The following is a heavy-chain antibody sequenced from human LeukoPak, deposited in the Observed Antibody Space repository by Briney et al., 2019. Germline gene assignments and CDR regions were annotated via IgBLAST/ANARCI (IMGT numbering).Heavy chain of an antibody. CDR3: ARQFYGSGSYSY. J-gene: IGHJ4*02. D-gene: IGHD3-10*01. CDR2: IYSSGYT. CDR1: GGSIGSYY. V-gene: IGHV4-4*07. Sequence: PSETLSLTCTVSGGSIGSYYWHWIRQPAAKGLEWIGRIYSSGYTNYNPSLKSRVTMSLDTSKNQFSLKLTSVTAADTAVYYCARQFYGSGSYSYWGQGTLVTVSS.